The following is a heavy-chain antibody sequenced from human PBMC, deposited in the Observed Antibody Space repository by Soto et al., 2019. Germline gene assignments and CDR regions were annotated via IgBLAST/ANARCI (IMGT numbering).Heavy chain of an antibody. CDR1: GGSISSGGYS. CDR2: IYHSGST. Sequence: PSETLSLTCAVSGGSISSGGYSWSWIRQPPGKGLEWIGYIYHSGSTYYNPSLKSRVTISVDRSKNQFSLKLSAVTAADTAVYYCARVPYYYDSSGYYVWFDPWGQGTLVTVSS. D-gene: IGHD3-22*01. V-gene: IGHV4-30-2*01. CDR3: ARVPYYYDSSGYYVWFDP. J-gene: IGHJ5*02.